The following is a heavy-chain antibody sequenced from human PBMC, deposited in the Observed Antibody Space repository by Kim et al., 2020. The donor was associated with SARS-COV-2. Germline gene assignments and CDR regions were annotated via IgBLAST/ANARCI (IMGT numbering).Heavy chain of an antibody. V-gene: IGHV1-46*01. CDR3: ARVRGIFISGDYRRSRYFDY. CDR1: GYTFINYY. J-gene: IGHJ4*01. CDR2: INPSDGST. D-gene: IGHD3-3*02. Sequence: ASVKVSCKASGYTFINYYIHWVRQAPGQGLEWMGIINPSDGSTNYAPKCQGRLTMTRDTSTSTVYMQVSSLRSDDTAVYYCARVRGIFISGDYRRSRYFDYWGQGTLVTVSS.